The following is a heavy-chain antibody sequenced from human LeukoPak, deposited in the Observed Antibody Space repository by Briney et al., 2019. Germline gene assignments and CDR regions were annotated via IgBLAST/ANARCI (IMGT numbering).Heavy chain of an antibody. Sequence: GGSLTLSCAASGFTVRNNYMNGVRQSRGKGREGVPVIYSRGSTYYADSVQGRFTISTDNSKNTLYLQMNSLRAEDTAVYYCARGQRAAAGFVSWGQGTLVTVSS. CDR3: ARGQRAAAGFVS. CDR2: IYSRGST. J-gene: IGHJ4*02. CDR1: GFTVRNNY. D-gene: IGHD6-13*01. V-gene: IGHV3-53*01.